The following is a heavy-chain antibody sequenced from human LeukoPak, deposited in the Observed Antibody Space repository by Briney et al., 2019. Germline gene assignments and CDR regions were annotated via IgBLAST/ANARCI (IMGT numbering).Heavy chain of an antibody. V-gene: IGHV3-21*01. J-gene: IGHJ3*02. D-gene: IGHD2-15*01. CDR2: ISSSSSYI. CDR3: ARDGGFLKADAFDI. Sequence: GGSLRLSCAASGFTFSSYSMNWVRQAPGKGLEWVSSISSSSSYIYYADSVKGRFTISRDNAKNSLYLQMNSLRAEDTAVYYCARDGGFLKADAFDIWGRGTMVTVSS. CDR1: GFTFSSYS.